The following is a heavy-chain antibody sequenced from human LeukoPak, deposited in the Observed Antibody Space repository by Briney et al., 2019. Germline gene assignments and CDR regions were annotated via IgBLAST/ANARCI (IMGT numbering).Heavy chain of an antibody. CDR3: AAGGGDYGDYVDY. Sequence: GASVKVSCKTSGYTFTSYGMHWVRQAPGQSPEWMGWINAGNGNTKYSQKFQDRVTITRDTSASTAYMELSSLRSEDTAVYYCAAGGGDYGDYVDYWGQGTLVTVSS. CDR1: GYTFTSYG. D-gene: IGHD4-17*01. V-gene: IGHV1-3*01. CDR2: INAGNGNT. J-gene: IGHJ4*02.